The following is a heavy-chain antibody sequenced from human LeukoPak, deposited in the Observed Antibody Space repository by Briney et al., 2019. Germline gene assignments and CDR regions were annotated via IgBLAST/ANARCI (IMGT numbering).Heavy chain of an antibody. Sequence: GGSLRLSCAASGFTFRNCAMSWVRQAPGKGLEWVSGISGTGYNTYYADSVKGRFTISRDNSKNTLYLQMNSLGAEDTAVYYCAKHVSGSLFYFDYWGQRPLVTVSS. CDR1: GFTFRNCA. CDR3: AKHVSGSLFYFDY. CDR2: ISGTGYNT. D-gene: IGHD3-10*01. J-gene: IGHJ4*02. V-gene: IGHV3-23*01.